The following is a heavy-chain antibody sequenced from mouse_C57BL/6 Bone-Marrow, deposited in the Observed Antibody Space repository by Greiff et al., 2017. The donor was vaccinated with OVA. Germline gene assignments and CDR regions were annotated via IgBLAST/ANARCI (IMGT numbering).Heavy chain of an antibody. CDR3: ARGGFYYSNYVGWYFDV. D-gene: IGHD2-5*01. CDR1: GYTFTSYW. J-gene: IGHJ1*03. Sequence: QVQLQQPGAELVKPGASVKLSSKTSGYTFTSYWMHWVKQRPGQGLEWIGMIHPNSGSTNYNEKFKSKATLTVDKSSSTAYMQLSSLTSEDSAVYYCARGGFYYSNYVGWYFDVWGTGTTVTVSS. V-gene: IGHV1-64*01. CDR2: IHPNSGST.